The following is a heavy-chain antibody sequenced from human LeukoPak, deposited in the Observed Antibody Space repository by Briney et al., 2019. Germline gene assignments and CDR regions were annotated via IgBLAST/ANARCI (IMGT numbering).Heavy chain of an antibody. J-gene: IGHJ5*02. CDR3: AREAYDVLTSDWFDP. V-gene: IGHV4-59*12. Sequence: PSQTLSLTCTVSGGSISSYYWSWIRQPPGKGLEWIGYIFYSGSTNYNPSLKSRVTISVDTSKNQFSLKLSSVTAADTAMYYCAREAYDVLTSDWFDPWGQGTLVTVSS. CDR1: GGSISSYY. CDR2: IFYSGST. D-gene: IGHD3-9*01.